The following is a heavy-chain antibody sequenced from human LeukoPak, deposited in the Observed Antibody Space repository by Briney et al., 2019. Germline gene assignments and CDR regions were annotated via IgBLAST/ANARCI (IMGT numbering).Heavy chain of an antibody. CDR2: IYYSGST. CDR3: ARAPGDYDGPYYFDY. CDR1: GGSISSSSYY. Sequence: PSQTLSLTCTVSGGSISSSSYYWGWIRQPPGKGLEWIGSIYYSGSTYYNPSLKSRVTISVDTSKNQFSLKLSSVTAADTAVYYCARAPGDYDGPYYFDYWGQGTLVTVSS. D-gene: IGHD4-17*01. J-gene: IGHJ4*02. V-gene: IGHV4-39*07.